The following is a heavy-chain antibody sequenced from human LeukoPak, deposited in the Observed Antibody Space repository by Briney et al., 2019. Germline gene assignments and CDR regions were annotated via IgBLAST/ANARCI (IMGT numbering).Heavy chain of an antibody. CDR3: ARTIVVVFSVWFDP. J-gene: IGHJ5*02. Sequence: SETLSLTCSVSGDSINSNYWSWIRQSPGKGLEWIGYIYNTGSTNYSPSLKSRVSIMKDTSKNQISLKLSSVTAADTAVYYCARTIVVVFSVWFDPWGQGTLVTVSS. CDR1: GDSINSNY. V-gene: IGHV4-59*12. CDR2: IYNTGST. D-gene: IGHD2-21*01.